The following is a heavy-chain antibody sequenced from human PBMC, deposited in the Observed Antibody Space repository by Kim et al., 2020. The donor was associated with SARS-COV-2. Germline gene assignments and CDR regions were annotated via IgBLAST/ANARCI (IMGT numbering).Heavy chain of an antibody. CDR3: ARGLRVGAAASSLYAFDI. CDR1: GGSFSGYY. V-gene: IGHV4-34*01. D-gene: IGHD6-13*01. Sequence: SETLSLTCAVYGGSFSGYYWSWIRQPPGKGLEWIGEINHSGSTNYNPSLKSRVTISVDTSKNQFSLKLSSVTAADTAVYYCARGLRVGAAASSLYAFDIWGQGTMVTVSS. CDR2: INHSGST. J-gene: IGHJ3*02.